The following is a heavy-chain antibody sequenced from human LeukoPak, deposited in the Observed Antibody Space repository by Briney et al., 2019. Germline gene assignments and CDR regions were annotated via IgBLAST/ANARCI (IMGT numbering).Heavy chain of an antibody. V-gene: IGHV3-23*01. Sequence: GGSLRLSCAASGFTFSSYSMNWVRQAPGKGLEWVSYISSSSSSTYYADSVKGRFTISRDNSKNTLYLQMNSLRAEDTAVYYCANDCSGGSCPADYWGQGTLVTVSS. CDR1: GFTFSSYS. J-gene: IGHJ4*02. CDR3: ANDCSGGSCPADY. D-gene: IGHD2-15*01. CDR2: ISSSSSST.